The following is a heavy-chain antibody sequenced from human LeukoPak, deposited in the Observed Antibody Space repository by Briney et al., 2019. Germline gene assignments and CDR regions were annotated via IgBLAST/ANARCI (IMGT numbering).Heavy chain of an antibody. CDR1: GYSISNGYY. Sequence: PSGTLSLTCNVSGYSISNGYYWGWIRQPPGKGLEWIGIIYHSGSNHYNPSLKGRVSISVDTSKNQFSLILTSVTAADTAVYYCARVDIVATIHFDYWGQGTLVTVSS. CDR3: ARVDIVATIHFDY. V-gene: IGHV4-38-2*02. CDR2: IYHSGSN. J-gene: IGHJ4*02. D-gene: IGHD5-12*01.